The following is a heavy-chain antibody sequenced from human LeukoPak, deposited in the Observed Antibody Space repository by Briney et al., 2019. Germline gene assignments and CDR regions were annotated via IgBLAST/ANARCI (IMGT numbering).Heavy chain of an antibody. Sequence: PGGSLRLSCAASGFTSSNYAMHWVRQAPGKGLEYVSAITNNGGSTYYANSVKGRFTISRDNSKNTLYLQMGSLRAEDMAVYYCARDRGAYCGGDCFNYYIDYWGQGTLVTVSS. CDR2: ITNNGGST. D-gene: IGHD2-21*02. CDR3: ARDRGAYCGGDCFNYYIDY. CDR1: GFTSSNYA. V-gene: IGHV3-64*01. J-gene: IGHJ4*02.